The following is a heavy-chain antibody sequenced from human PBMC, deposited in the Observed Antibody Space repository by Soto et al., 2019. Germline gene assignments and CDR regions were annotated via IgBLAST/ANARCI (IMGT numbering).Heavy chain of an antibody. J-gene: IGHJ4*02. CDR2: IYYSGST. V-gene: IGHV4-31*03. Sequence: PSETLSLTCTVSGGSISSGGYYWSWIRQHPGKGLEWIGYIYYSGSTYYNPSLKSRVTISVDTSKNQFSLKLSSVTAADTAVYYCARVRSYDSSGYQYYFDYWGQGTLVTVPS. D-gene: IGHD3-22*01. CDR1: GGSISSGGYY. CDR3: ARVRSYDSSGYQYYFDY.